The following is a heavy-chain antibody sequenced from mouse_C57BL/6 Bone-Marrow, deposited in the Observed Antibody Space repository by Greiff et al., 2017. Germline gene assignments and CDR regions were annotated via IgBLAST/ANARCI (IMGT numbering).Heavy chain of an antibody. CDR1: GFTFSDYG. Sequence: EVKLMESGGGLVKPGGSLKLSCAASGFTFSDYGMHWVRQAPEKGLEWVAYISSGSSTIYYADTVKGRFTISRDNAKNTLFLQMTSLRSEDTAMYYCARDYDGYLYFDYWGQGTTLTVSS. J-gene: IGHJ2*01. CDR2: ISSGSSTI. CDR3: ARDYDGYLYFDY. V-gene: IGHV5-17*01. D-gene: IGHD2-3*01.